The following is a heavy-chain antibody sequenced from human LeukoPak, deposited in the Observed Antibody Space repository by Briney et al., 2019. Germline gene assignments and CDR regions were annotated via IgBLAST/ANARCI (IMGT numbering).Heavy chain of an antibody. CDR3: ARVIDVAAAGYFDS. V-gene: IGHV4-59*08. D-gene: IGHD6-13*01. CDR2: IYYSGST. CDR1: GGSMNFYY. J-gene: IGHJ4*02. Sequence: SSETLSLTCTVSGGSMNFYYWSWIRQPPGKGLEWIGYIYYSGSTNYNPSLKSRVTTSVDTSKNQFSLKLSSVTASDTALYYCARVIDVAAAGYFDSWGQGTQVTVSS.